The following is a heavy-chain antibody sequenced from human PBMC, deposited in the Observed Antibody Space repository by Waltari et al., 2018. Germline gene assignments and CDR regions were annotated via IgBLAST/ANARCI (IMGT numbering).Heavy chain of an antibody. CDR2: IYPGDSDT. V-gene: IGHV5-51*01. CDR3: ARHPITIFGVEGFDP. J-gene: IGHJ5*02. D-gene: IGHD3-3*01. CDR1: GYSFTSYW. Sequence: EVQLVQSGAEVKKPGESLKISCKGSGYSFTSYWIGWVRQLPGKGLEWMGIIYPGDSDTRYSPSFQGQVTISADKSISTAYLQWSSLKASDTAMYYCARHPITIFGVEGFDPWGQGTLVTVSS.